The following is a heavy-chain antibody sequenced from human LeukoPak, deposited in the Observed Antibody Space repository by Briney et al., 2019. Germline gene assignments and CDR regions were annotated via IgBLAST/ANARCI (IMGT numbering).Heavy chain of an antibody. V-gene: IGHV4-34*01. D-gene: IGHD6-19*01. J-gene: IGHJ2*01. Sequence: SETLSLTCAVYGGSFSGYYWSWIRQPPGKGLEWIGEINHSGSTNYNPSLKSRVTISVDTSKNQFSLKLSSVTAADTAVYYCARRGRYFPLRYLDLWGRGTLVTVSS. CDR2: INHSGST. CDR3: ARRGRYFPLRYLDL. CDR1: GGSFSGYY.